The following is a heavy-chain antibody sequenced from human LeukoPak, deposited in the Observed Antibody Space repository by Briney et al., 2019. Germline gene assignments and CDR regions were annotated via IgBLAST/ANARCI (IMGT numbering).Heavy chain of an antibody. CDR2: IRYDGSNQ. V-gene: IGHV3-30*02. D-gene: IGHD2-21*01. J-gene: IGHJ4*02. Sequence: PGGSLRLSCAASGFTFSSYGMHWVRQAPGKGLQWVAFIRYDGSNQYYADSVKGRFTISRDNSKITLYLQMNILRAEDTAVYYCAKAPVTTCSGAYCYPFDYWGQGTLVTVSS. CDR1: GFTFSSYG. CDR3: AKAPVTTCSGAYCYPFDY.